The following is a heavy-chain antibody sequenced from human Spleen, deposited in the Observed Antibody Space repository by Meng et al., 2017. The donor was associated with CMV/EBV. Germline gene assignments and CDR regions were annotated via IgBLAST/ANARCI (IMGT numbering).Heavy chain of an antibody. Sequence: ASVKVSCKASGFNFNDYGIAWVRQAPGQGLEWVGWITVQNGGANVAERLQDRLFMTTDTSTATAYLELRSLTSDDTAVYYCARRAGAYYFLRGGAECFLDYWGQGSLVTVSS. CDR2: ITVQNGGA. V-gene: IGHV1-18*01. CDR1: GFNFNDYG. CDR3: ARRAGAYYFLRGGAECFLDY. D-gene: IGHD2/OR15-2a*01. J-gene: IGHJ4*02.